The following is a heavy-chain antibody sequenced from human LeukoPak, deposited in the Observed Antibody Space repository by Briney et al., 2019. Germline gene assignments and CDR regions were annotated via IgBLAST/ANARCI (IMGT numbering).Heavy chain of an antibody. CDR2: IIPIFGTA. J-gene: IGHJ4*02. D-gene: IGHD4-17*01. CDR1: GGTFSSYA. Sequence: SVKVSCKASGGTFSSYAISWVRQAPGQGLEWMGRIIPIFGTANYAQKFQGRVTITTEESTSTAYMELSSLRSEDTAVYYCARDQRIGDSVPHPLIWGQGTLVTVSS. CDR3: ARDQRIGDSVPHPLI. V-gene: IGHV1-69*05.